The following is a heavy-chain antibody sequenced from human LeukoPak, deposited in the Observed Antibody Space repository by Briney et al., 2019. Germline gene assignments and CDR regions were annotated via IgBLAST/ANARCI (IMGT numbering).Heavy chain of an antibody. Sequence: GGSLRLSCAASGFTFSSYAMSWVRQAPGKGLEWVAFIRYDGSDQYYADSVKGRFTISRDNSKNMLSLQMNSLRAEDTAVYYCAKDVPQAWQLLGHWGQGTLVTVFS. D-gene: IGHD2-2*01. CDR2: IRYDGSDQ. V-gene: IGHV3-30*02. CDR3: AKDVPQAWQLLGH. J-gene: IGHJ4*02. CDR1: GFTFSSYA.